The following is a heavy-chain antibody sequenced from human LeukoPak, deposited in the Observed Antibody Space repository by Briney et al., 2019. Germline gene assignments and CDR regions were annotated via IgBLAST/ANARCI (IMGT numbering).Heavy chain of an antibody. J-gene: IGHJ4*02. CDR2: IIPIFGTA. CDR1: GGTFSSYA. Sequence: SVKVSCKASGGTFSSYAISWVRQAPGQGLEWMGGIIPIFGTANYAQEFQGRVTITADESTSTAYMELSSPRSEDTAVYYCAIRIAAAGIDYWGQGTLVTVSS. V-gene: IGHV1-69*01. CDR3: AIRIAAAGIDY. D-gene: IGHD6-13*01.